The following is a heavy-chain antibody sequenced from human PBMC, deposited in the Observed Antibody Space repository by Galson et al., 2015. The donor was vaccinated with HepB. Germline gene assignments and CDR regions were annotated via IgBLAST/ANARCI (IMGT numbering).Heavy chain of an antibody. CDR2: INPNSGGT. V-gene: IGHV1-2*06. D-gene: IGHD6-13*01. CDR1: GYTFTGYY. J-gene: IGHJ5*02. Sequence: SVKVSCKASGYTFTGYYMHWVRQAPGQGLEWMGRINPNSGGTNYAQKFQGRVTMTRDTSISTAYMELSRLRSDDTAVYYCARGKPYLAAAAHNWFDPWGQGTLVTVSS. CDR3: ARGKPYLAAAAHNWFDP.